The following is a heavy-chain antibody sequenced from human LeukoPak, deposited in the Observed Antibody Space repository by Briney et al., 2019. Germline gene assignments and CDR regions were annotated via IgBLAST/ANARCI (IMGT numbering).Heavy chain of an antibody. CDR3: ARGFNYGMDL. J-gene: IGHJ6*02. Sequence: PSETLSLTCGVYGGSFNDYYWSWIRQPPGKGLEWIGEINHSGSTNYNPSLKSRVTISVDTSKNQFSLKLSSVTAADTAVYYCARGFNYGMDLWGQGTTVTASS. V-gene: IGHV4-34*01. CDR2: INHSGST. CDR1: GGSFNDYY.